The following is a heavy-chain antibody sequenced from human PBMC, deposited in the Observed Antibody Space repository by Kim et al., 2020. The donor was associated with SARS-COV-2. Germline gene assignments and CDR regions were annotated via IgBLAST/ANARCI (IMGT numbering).Heavy chain of an antibody. J-gene: IGHJ6*02. D-gene: IGHD1-7*01. CDR3: AKGWDNWNYVGEYGMDV. Sequence: VKGRFTISRDNSKNTLYLQMNSLRAEDTAVYYCAKGWDNWNYVGEYGMDVWGQGTTVTVSS. V-gene: IGHV3-23*01.